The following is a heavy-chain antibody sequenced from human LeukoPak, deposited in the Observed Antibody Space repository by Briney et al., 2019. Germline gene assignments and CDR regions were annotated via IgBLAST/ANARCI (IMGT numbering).Heavy chain of an antibody. J-gene: IGHJ6*02. D-gene: IGHD3-10*01. CDR1: GYSISSGYY. V-gene: IGHV4-38-2*02. CDR3: ARVSRGGYYYYYYGMDV. CDR2: IYHSGST. Sequence: SETLSLTCTVSGYSISSGYYWCWIRQPPGKGLEWIGSIYHSGSTYYNPSLKSRLTISVDTSKNQFSLKLSSVTAADTAVYYWARVSRGGYYYYYYGMDVWGQGTTVTVSS.